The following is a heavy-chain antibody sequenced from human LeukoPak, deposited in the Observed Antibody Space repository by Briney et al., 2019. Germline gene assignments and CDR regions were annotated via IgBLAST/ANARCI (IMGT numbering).Heavy chain of an antibody. Sequence: DSVKVSCKASGYTFTSYGISWVRQAPGQGLEWMGWISAYNGNTNYAQKLQGRVTMTTDTSTSTAYMELRSLRSDDTAVYYCARQYTSSSVYWFDPWGQGTLVTVSS. J-gene: IGHJ5*02. CDR1: GYTFTSYG. D-gene: IGHD6-6*01. V-gene: IGHV1-18*01. CDR3: ARQYTSSSVYWFDP. CDR2: ISAYNGNT.